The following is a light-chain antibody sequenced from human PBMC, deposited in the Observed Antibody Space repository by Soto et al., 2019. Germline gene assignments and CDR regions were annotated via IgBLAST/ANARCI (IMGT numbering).Light chain of an antibody. Sequence: DIQMTQSPSSLSASVGDRVTITCRTSQGISNYLAWYQQQPGKVPKLLIYVASPLQSGVPSRFSGSGAGTDFTLTISSLQPEDVETDYCQKYNSAPWTFGQGTKVEIK. CDR1: QGISNY. CDR2: VAS. J-gene: IGKJ1*01. CDR3: QKYNSAPWT. V-gene: IGKV1-27*01.